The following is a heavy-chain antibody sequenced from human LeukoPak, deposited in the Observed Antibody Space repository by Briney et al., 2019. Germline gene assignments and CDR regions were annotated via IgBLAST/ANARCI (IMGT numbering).Heavy chain of an antibody. D-gene: IGHD3-16*01. Sequence: SETLSLTCTVSGGSTSSYYWSWIRQTPGKGLEWIGYVYDIGSTKYNPSLKSRVTISVDTSKNQFSLRLSSVTAADTAVYYCARGGVLKSVDYWGQGTLVAVSS. J-gene: IGHJ4*02. CDR3: ARGGVLKSVDY. V-gene: IGHV4-59*01. CDR2: VYDIGST. CDR1: GGSTSSYY.